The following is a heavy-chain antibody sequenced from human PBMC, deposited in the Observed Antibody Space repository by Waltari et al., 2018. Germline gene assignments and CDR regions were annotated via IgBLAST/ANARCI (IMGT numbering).Heavy chain of an antibody. CDR1: AGSFSGSY. J-gene: IGHJ5*02. CDR2: INHSGST. Sequence: QVQLQQWGAGLLKPSETLSLTCAVYAGSFSGSYWSWLRHPPGKGLEGIGEINHSGSTNYNPSLKSRVTISVDTSKNQFSLKLSSVTAADTAVYYCARHGKYQLLYRFSPLNWFDPWGQGTLVTVSS. V-gene: IGHV4-34*01. D-gene: IGHD2-2*02. CDR3: ARHGKYQLLYRFSPLNWFDP.